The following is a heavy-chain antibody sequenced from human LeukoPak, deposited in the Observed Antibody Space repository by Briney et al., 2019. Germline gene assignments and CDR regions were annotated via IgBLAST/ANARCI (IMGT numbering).Heavy chain of an antibody. CDR3: TRSDLGPGAFDI. CDR2: IRSKANSYAT. Sequence: GGSLRLSCAASGFTFSGSAMHWVRQASGKGLEWVGRIRSKANSYATAYAASVKGRFTISRDDSKNTAYLQMNSLKTEDTAVYYCTRSDLGPGAFDIWGQGTMVTVSS. CDR1: GFTFSGSA. D-gene: IGHD3/OR15-3a*01. J-gene: IGHJ3*02. V-gene: IGHV3-73*01.